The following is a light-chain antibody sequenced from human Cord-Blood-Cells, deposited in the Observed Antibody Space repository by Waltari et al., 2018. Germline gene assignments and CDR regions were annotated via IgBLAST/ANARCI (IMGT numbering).Light chain of an antibody. Sequence: DIQMTQSPSSLSASVGDRVTITCRASQSISSYLNWYQQKPGKAPKLLIYAASSLQSGVPSRFSGSGSGTDFTLTISSLQPEDFATYYCQQSYSTPRTFSGGTKVELK. J-gene: IGKJ4*01. CDR1: QSISSY. CDR3: QQSYSTPRT. V-gene: IGKV1-39*01. CDR2: AAS.